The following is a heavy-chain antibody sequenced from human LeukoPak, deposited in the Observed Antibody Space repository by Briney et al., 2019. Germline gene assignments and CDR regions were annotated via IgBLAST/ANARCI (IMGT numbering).Heavy chain of an antibody. J-gene: IGHJ6*03. CDR3: ASVENHNFYDYYMDV. D-gene: IGHD3-3*01. Sequence: SETLSLTCTVSGGSISSYYWSWIRQPPGKGLEWIGDIYYSGSTNYNPSLKSRGTITVDTSKNQFALKLSSVTAADTAGAYCASVENHNFYDYYMDVWGKGTTVTVSS. CDR2: IYYSGST. V-gene: IGHV4-59*01. CDR1: GGSISSYY.